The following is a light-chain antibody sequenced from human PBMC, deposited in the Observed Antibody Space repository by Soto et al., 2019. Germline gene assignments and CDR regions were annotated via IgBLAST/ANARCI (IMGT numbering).Light chain of an antibody. J-gene: IGKJ1*01. Sequence: DIQMTQSPYSLSASVGDRVTITCRASQSISGYLNWYQQKPGKAPNLLIYAASSLQSGVPSRFSGSGSGTDFTLTISSLQPEDFAAYYCQQSYSTPKTFGQGTKVDI. CDR3: QQSYSTPKT. CDR1: QSISGY. V-gene: IGKV1-39*01. CDR2: AAS.